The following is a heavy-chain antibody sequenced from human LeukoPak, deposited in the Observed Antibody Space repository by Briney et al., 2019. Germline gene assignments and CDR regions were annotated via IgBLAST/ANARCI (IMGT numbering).Heavy chain of an antibody. CDR3: AKDLHFLSSGWYAFDY. CDR2: IWYDGSNK. D-gene: IGHD6-19*01. V-gene: IGHV3-33*06. Sequence: GRSLRLSCAASGFTFSSYGMHWVRQAPGKGLEWVAVIWYDGSNKYYADSVKGRFTISRDNSKNTLYLQMNRLRAEDTAVYYCAKDLHFLSSGWYAFDYWGQGTLVTVSS. J-gene: IGHJ4*02. CDR1: GFTFSSYG.